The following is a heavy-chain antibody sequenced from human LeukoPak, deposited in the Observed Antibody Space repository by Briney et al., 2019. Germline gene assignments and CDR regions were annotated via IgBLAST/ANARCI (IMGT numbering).Heavy chain of an antibody. CDR1: GFTFSSYA. D-gene: IGHD5-18*01. J-gene: IGHJ4*02. CDR2: ISGSGGST. Sequence: TGGSLRLSCAASGFTFSSYAMSWVRQAPGKGLEWVPAISGSGGSTYYADSVKGRFTISRDNPKNTLYLQMNSLRAEDTAVYYCAKSLWSREGYYFDYWGQGTLVTVSS. CDR3: AKSLWSREGYYFDY. V-gene: IGHV3-23*01.